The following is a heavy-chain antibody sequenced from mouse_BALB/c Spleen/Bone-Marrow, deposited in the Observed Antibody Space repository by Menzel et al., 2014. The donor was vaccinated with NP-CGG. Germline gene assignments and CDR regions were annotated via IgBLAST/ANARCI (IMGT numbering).Heavy chain of an antibody. CDR2: INPSNGRT. CDR1: GYTFTSYW. Sequence: LVESGAELVKPGASVKLSCKASGYTFTSYWIHWVKLRPGHGLEWIGEINPSNGRTNYNEKFKNKATLTVDKSSGTAYIQLSSLTSEDSAVYYCARYDGPAWFAYWGQGTLVTVS. J-gene: IGHJ3*01. D-gene: IGHD2-3*01. V-gene: IGHV1S81*02. CDR3: ARYDGPAWFAY.